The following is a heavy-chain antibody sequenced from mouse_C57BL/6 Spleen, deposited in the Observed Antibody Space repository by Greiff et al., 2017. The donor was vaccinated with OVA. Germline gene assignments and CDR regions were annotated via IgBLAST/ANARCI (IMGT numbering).Heavy chain of an antibody. V-gene: IGHV1-64*01. CDR3: ARDWDDFDY. CDR1: GYTFTSYW. J-gene: IGHJ2*01. D-gene: IGHD4-1*01. Sequence: QVQLQQPGAELVKPGASVKLSCKASGYTFTSYWMHWVKQRPGQGLEWIGMIHPDSGSTNYNEKFKSKATLTVDKSSSTTNMQLSSLTSEDSAVYYCARDWDDFDYWGQGTTLTVSS. CDR2: IHPDSGST.